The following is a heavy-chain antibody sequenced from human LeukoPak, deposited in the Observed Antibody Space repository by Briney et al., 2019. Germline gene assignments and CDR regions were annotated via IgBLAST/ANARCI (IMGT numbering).Heavy chain of an antibody. CDR3: ARGPFEQYFDY. D-gene: IGHD3-16*01. J-gene: IGHJ4*02. CDR1: GFTFSSYG. Sequence: PGGSLRLSCAASGFTFSSYGMHWVRQASGKGLEWVAVIWYDGSNKYYADSVKGRFTISRDNSKNTLYLQMNSLRAEDTAVYYCARGPFEQYFDYWGQGTLVTVSS. V-gene: IGHV3-33*01. CDR2: IWYDGSNK.